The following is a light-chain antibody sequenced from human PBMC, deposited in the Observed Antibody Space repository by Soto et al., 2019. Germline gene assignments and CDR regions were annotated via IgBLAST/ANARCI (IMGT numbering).Light chain of an antibody. V-gene: IGKV2-28*01. CDR2: WGS. Sequence: DIVVTQSPLSLPVTPGEPASISCRSSQSLLHSNGYNYLDWYLQKPGQPPQLLICWGSSRASGVSDRFSGSGSGSDFTLKISRVEAADVGVYYCMQALQTPYAFGQGTKLEIK. CDR1: QSLLHSNGYNY. J-gene: IGKJ2*01. CDR3: MQALQTPYA.